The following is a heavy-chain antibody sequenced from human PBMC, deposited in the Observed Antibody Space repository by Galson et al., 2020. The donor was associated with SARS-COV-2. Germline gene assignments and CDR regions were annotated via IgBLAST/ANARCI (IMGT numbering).Heavy chain of an antibody. Sequence: ASETLSLTCTVSGDSIRSGGYRWTWIRHYPGQGLEWIGDISYTGTASYTPSLRSRVVISVDTSKNQFSLMVSSVTDADTAVDYGGRDRRIFRRDRTDYYGVNVWGQGTTVTVSS. CDR1: GDSIRSGGYR. CDR2: ISYTGTA. J-gene: IGHJ6*02. CDR3: GRDRRIFRRDRTDYYGVNV. D-gene: IGHD3-10*01. V-gene: IGHV4-31*03.